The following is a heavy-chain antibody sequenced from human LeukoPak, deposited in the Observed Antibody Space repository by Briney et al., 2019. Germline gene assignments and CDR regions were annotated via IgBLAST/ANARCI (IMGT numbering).Heavy chain of an antibody. J-gene: IGHJ5*02. Sequence: ASVKVSCKASGYTFTNYGISWVRQAPGQGLEWMAWISTYDHGTNYAQKFRGRVTMTTDTSTSTAHMELRSLGSDDTAVYYCVRDYFCSGGTCDDCFDPWGQGTLVTVSS. CDR3: VRDYFCSGGTCDDCFDP. V-gene: IGHV1-18*01. CDR1: GYTFTNYG. D-gene: IGHD2-15*01. CDR2: ISTYDHGT.